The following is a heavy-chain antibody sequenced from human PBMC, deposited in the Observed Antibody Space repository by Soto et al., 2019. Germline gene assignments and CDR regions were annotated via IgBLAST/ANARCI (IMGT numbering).Heavy chain of an antibody. V-gene: IGHV4-59*01. Sequence: PSETLSLTCTVSGGSISSYYWSWIRQPPGKGLEWIGYIYYSGSTNYNPSLKSRVTISVDTSKNQFSLKLSSVTAADTAVYYCAREGVAARGRWYYYMDVWGKGTTVTVSS. CDR1: GGSISSYY. CDR2: IYYSGST. D-gene: IGHD6-6*01. J-gene: IGHJ6*03. CDR3: AREGVAARGRWYYYMDV.